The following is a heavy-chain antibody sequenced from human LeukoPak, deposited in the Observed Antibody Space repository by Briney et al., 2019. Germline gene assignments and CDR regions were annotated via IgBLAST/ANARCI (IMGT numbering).Heavy chain of an antibody. CDR2: IYYSGST. J-gene: IGHJ4*02. Sequence: PSETLSLTCTVSGGSISSYYWSWIRQPPGKGLELIGYIYYSGSTNYNHSLKSRVTISVDTSKNQFSLKLSSVTAADTAVYYCARNVLLWFGELIDWGQGTLVTVSS. CDR1: GGSISSYY. V-gene: IGHV4-59*01. D-gene: IGHD3-10*01. CDR3: ARNVLLWFGELID.